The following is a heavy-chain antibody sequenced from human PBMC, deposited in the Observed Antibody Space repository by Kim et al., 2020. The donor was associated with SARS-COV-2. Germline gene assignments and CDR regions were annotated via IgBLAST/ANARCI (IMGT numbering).Heavy chain of an antibody. D-gene: IGHD3-3*01. V-gene: IGHV4-31*02. Sequence: LKSRVTISVETSKNPFPLKLSSVTAADTAVYYCARGITIFGVVTNGMDVWGQGTTVTVSS. CDR3: ARGITIFGVVTNGMDV. J-gene: IGHJ6*02.